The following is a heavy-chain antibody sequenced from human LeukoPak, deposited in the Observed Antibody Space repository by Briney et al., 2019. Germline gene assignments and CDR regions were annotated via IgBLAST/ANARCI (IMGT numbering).Heavy chain of an antibody. D-gene: IGHD6-13*01. V-gene: IGHV3-23*01. Sequence: GGSLRLSCAASGFTFSSYAMSWVRQAPGKGLEWVSAISGSGGSTYYADSVKGRFTISRDNAKNSLYLQMNSLRAEDTAVYYCARTLRRIAAAGLDYWGQGTLVTVSS. CDR3: ARTLRRIAAAGLDY. CDR1: GFTFSSYA. J-gene: IGHJ4*02. CDR2: ISGSGGST.